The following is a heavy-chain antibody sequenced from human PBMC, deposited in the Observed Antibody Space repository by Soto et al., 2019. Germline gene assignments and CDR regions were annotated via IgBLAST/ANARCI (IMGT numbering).Heavy chain of an antibody. D-gene: IGHD2-15*01. CDR1: GGTFSSYA. Sequence: GASVKVSCKASGGTFSSYAISWVRQSPGQGLEWMGGIIPIFGTANYAQKFQGRVTITADESTSTAYMELSSLRSEDTAVYYCARDLTVVVVAAPQNWFDPWGQGTLVTVSS. CDR2: IIPIFGTA. V-gene: IGHV1-69*13. CDR3: ARDLTVVVVAAPQNWFDP. J-gene: IGHJ5*02.